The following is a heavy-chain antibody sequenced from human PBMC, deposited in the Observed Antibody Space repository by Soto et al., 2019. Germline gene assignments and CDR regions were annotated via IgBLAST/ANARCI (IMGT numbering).Heavy chain of an antibody. J-gene: IGHJ4*02. Sequence: SQTLSLTCAISGDSVSSNSAAWNWIRQSPSRGLEWLGRTYYRSKWYNDYAVSVKSRITINPDTSKNQFSLQLSSVTPEDTAVYYCARDSFWAAAGTGYFDYWGQGTLVTVSS. CDR3: ARDSFWAAAGTGYFDY. CDR2: TYYRSKWYN. CDR1: GDSVSSNSAA. V-gene: IGHV6-1*01. D-gene: IGHD6-13*01.